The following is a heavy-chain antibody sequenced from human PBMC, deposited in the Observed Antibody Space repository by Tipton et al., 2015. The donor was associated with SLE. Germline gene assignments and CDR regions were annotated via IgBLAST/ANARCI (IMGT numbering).Heavy chain of an antibody. D-gene: IGHD3-3*01. Sequence: TLSLTCTVSGASTWDYYWSWIRQPPGKGLEWIAYLYTSGTTNYNPSLKSRVTIAVDTSKNQFSLKVRSVTAADTAVYYCVRGESDFGVYLNYWGQGTLVTVSS. CDR1: GASTWDYY. CDR3: VRGESDFGVYLNY. V-gene: IGHV4-4*08. J-gene: IGHJ4*02. CDR2: LYTSGTT.